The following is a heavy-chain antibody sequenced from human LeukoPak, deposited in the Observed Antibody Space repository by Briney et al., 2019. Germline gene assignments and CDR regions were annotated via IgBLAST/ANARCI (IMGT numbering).Heavy chain of an antibody. CDR1: GYSISSGYY. J-gene: IGHJ5*02. CDR3: AKTIAVAGTSIWFDP. CDR2: MYHSGTT. D-gene: IGHD6-19*01. Sequence: PSETLSLTCTVSGYSISSGYYWGWIRPPPGKGLEWIGTMYHSGTTYYNPSLKSRVTISEDTSKNQFSLNLSSVTAADTALYYCAKTIAVAGTSIWFDPWGQGTLVTVSS. V-gene: IGHV4-38-2*02.